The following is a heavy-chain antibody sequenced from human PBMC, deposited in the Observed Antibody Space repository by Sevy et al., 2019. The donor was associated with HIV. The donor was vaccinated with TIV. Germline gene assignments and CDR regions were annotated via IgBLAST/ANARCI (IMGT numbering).Heavy chain of an antibody. CDR2: ISGSGGST. CDR3: AKVSNQWVHDAFDI. J-gene: IGHJ3*02. Sequence: GESLKISCAASGFTFSSYAMSWVRQAPGKGLEWVSAISGSGGSTYYADSVKGRFTISRDNSKNTQYLQMNSLAAEDTAVYYCAKVSNQWVHDAFDIWGQGTMVTVSS. CDR1: GFTFSSYA. V-gene: IGHV3-23*01. D-gene: IGHD2-8*01.